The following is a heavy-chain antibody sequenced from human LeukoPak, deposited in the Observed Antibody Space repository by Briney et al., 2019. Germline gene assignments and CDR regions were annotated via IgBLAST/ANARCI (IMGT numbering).Heavy chain of an antibody. V-gene: IGHV1-3*01. D-gene: IGHD6-19*01. Sequence: ASVKVSCKASGYTFTSYAMHWVRQAPGQRLEWMGWINAGNGNTKYSQKFQGRDTITRDTSASTAYMELSSLRSEDTAVYYCARARIAVAGTGGYWFDPWGQGTLVTVSS. CDR3: ARARIAVAGTGGYWFDP. CDR1: GYTFTSYA. CDR2: INAGNGNT. J-gene: IGHJ5*02.